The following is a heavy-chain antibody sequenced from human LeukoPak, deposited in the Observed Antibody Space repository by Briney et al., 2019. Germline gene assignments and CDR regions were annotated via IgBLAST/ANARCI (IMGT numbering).Heavy chain of an antibody. CDR1: GYTFTSYD. CDR3: AREVRRVYDFWSGYRRRGMDV. J-gene: IGHJ6*03. V-gene: IGHV1-8*01. D-gene: IGHD3-3*01. Sequence: ASVKVSCKASGYTFTSYDINWVRQATGQGLEWMGWMNPNSGNTGYAQKFQGRVTMTRNTSTSTAYMELSSLRSEDTAVYYCAREVRRVYDFWSGYRRRGMDVWGKGTTVTVSS. CDR2: MNPNSGNT.